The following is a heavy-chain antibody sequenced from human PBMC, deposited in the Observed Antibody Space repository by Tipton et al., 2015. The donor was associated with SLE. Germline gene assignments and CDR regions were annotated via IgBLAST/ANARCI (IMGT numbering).Heavy chain of an antibody. D-gene: IGHD2-15*01. V-gene: IGHV1-46*01. J-gene: IGHJ4*02. CDR3: ARSLGHCRGGGCI. CDR1: GYTFTSHY. Sequence: QLVQSGAEVKTPGASVKVSCKASGYTFTSHYIHWVRQVPGQGLEWMGVIDPSAAGTTYAQKFQGRVTVTRDTSTSTVYMELSSLTSEDTALYYCARSLGHCRGGGCIWGQGTLATVSS. CDR2: IDPSAAGT.